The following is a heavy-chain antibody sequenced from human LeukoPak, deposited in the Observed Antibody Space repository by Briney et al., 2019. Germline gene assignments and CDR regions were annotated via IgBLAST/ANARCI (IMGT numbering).Heavy chain of an antibody. V-gene: IGHV1-2*04. J-gene: IGHJ6*02. Sequence: ASVKVSCKASGYTFTGYYMHWVRQAPGQGLEWMGWINPNSGGTNYAQKFQGWVTMTRDTSISTAYMELSRLRSDDTAVYYCARSNKPRRTGILTGYLGPTYGMDVWGQGTTVTVSS. CDR3: ARSNKPRRTGILTGYLGPTYGMDV. CDR1: GYTFTGYY. CDR2: INPNSGGT. D-gene: IGHD3-9*01.